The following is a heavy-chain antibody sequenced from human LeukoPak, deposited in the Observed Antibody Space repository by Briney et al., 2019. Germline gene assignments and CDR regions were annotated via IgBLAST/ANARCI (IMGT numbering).Heavy chain of an antibody. D-gene: IGHD6-13*01. J-gene: IGHJ4*02. CDR3: ARDHLAAAGSGG. CDR1: GYTFTDYY. V-gene: IGHV1-2*06. Sequence: ASVKVSCKASGYTFTDYYIHWVRQAPGQGLEWMGHINPNNGGTNYAQKFQGRVTMTRDTSINTAYMELNSLRSDDTAIYYCARDHLAAAGSGGWGQGTLVTVSS. CDR2: INPNNGGT.